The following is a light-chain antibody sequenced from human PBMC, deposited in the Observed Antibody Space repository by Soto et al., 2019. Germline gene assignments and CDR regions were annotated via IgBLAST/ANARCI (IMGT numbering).Light chain of an antibody. CDR2: DAS. CDR1: QSISSW. Sequence: TQSPGTLSLSPGERATLSCRASQSISSWLAWYQQKPGKAPKLLIYDASSLESGVPSRFSGSGSGTEFTLTICSLQPDDFVTDCCQLYNSYPLPFGGGTKV. V-gene: IGKV1-5*01. CDR3: QLYNSYPLP. J-gene: IGKJ4*01.